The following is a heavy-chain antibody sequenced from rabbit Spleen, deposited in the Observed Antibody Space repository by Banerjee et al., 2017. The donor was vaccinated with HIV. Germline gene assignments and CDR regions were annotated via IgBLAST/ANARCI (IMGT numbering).Heavy chain of an antibody. Sequence: QSLAESGGDLVKPGASLTLTCTASGFSFISGYHMCWVRQAPGKGLEWITCVGTGSGSTYYASWTKGRFTISKTSATTVTLQMTSLTAADTATYFCARCPSTYYNLWGPGTLVTVS. V-gene: IGHV1S40*01. CDR1: GFSFISGYH. D-gene: IGHD1-1*01. CDR3: ARCPSTYYNL. CDR2: VGTGSGST. J-gene: IGHJ4*01.